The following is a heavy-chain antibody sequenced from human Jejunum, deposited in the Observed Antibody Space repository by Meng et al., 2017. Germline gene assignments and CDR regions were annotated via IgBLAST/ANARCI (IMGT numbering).Heavy chain of an antibody. D-gene: IGHD2-21*02. CDR2: LWYDGSNQ. CDR1: GFSFSTYA. CDR3: ARTPATDWYFDL. Sequence: GGSLRLSCAASGFSFSTYAIHWVRQGPGKGLEWVAVLWYDGSNQYYGDSVKGRFTISRDHSKNTLYLQMDSLRAEDTAVYYCARTPATDWYFDLWGLGTLVTVSS. J-gene: IGHJ2*01. V-gene: IGHV3-33*01.